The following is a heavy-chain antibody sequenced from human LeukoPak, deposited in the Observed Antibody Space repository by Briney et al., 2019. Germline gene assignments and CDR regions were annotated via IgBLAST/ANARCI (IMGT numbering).Heavy chain of an antibody. CDR1: GFTFSHYA. Sequence: PGGSLRLSCAASGFTFSHYAMSWVRQAPGKGLEWVSAISGSGDNRYYADSVKGRFTISRDNSKNTLYLQMNSLRAEDTAIYYCAKDFRGYSSSSAVFDYWGQGTLVTVSS. D-gene: IGHD6-6*01. CDR2: ISGSGDNR. J-gene: IGHJ4*02. CDR3: AKDFRGYSSSSAVFDY. V-gene: IGHV3-23*01.